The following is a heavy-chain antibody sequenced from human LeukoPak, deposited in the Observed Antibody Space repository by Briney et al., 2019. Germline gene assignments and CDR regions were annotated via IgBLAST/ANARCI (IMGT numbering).Heavy chain of an antibody. Sequence: GGSLRLSCAASGFTFSSYYMHWVRQAPGKGLEWVSSISSSSNYIYYADSVKGRFTISRDNAQNSLYLQMNTLRAEDTAVYYCARGGGLYSSGYYSGYYFDYWGQGTLVTVSS. V-gene: IGHV3-21*01. CDR2: ISSSSNYI. J-gene: IGHJ4*02. D-gene: IGHD3-22*01. CDR1: GFTFSSYY. CDR3: ARGGGLYSSGYYSGYYFDY.